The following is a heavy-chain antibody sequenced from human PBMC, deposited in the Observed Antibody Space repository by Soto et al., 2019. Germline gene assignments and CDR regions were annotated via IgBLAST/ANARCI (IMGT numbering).Heavy chain of an antibody. CDR2: IIPIFGTA. CDR1: GGTFSCYA. Sequence: GASVKVSCKASGGTFSCYAISWVRQAPGQGLEWMGGIIPIFGTANYAQKFQGRVTITADKSMSTAYMELSSLRSEDTAVYYCARGQGVVTAYYYYGMDVWGQGTTVTVSS. J-gene: IGHJ6*02. D-gene: IGHD3-3*01. V-gene: IGHV1-69*06. CDR3: ARGQGVVTAYYYYGMDV.